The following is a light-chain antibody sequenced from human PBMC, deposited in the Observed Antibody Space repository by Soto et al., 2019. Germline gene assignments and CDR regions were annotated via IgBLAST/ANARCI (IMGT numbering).Light chain of an antibody. Sequence: EIVLTQSPATLSLSPGERATLSCRASQSVTTYLAWYQQKPGQAPRLLIYDASSRATGIPARFSGSGSGTDFTLTISSLEPEDFAFYYCHKYNSAPQKFGQGTKVEIK. V-gene: IGKV3-11*01. CDR3: HKYNSAPQK. CDR1: QSVTTY. J-gene: IGKJ1*01. CDR2: DAS.